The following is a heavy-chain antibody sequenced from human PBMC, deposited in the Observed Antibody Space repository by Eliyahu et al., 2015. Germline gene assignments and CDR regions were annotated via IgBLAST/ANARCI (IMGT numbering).Heavy chain of an antibody. V-gene: IGHV4-34*02. Sequence: QVQLQQWGAGLLRPSETLSLTCAVYGGSFSGYSWSWIRQPPSXGLEWIGEIXQSGRTNFSPPLKXRLTISADTSKNQISLKLRSVTAADTAVYYCARGRRTYCSGASCHSAGYNYGMDVWGKGTTVTVSS. D-gene: IGHD2-15*01. J-gene: IGHJ6*04. CDR1: GGSFSGYS. CDR3: ARGRRTYCSGASCHSAGYNYGMDV. CDR2: IXQSGRT.